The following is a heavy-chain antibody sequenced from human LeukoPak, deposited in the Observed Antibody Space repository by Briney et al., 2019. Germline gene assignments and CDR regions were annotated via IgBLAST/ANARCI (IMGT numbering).Heavy chain of an antibody. V-gene: IGHV4-59*01. CDR1: GGSISSYY. CDR2: FFYSGST. J-gene: IGHJ4*02. D-gene: IGHD5-18*01. CDR3: TRHDYLGYTYGQGALDY. Sequence: SETLSLTCTVSGGSISSYYWSWIRQPPGKGLEWIGYFFYSGSTNYNPSLKSRVTISVDTSKNQFSLKLSSVTAADTAVYYCTRHDYLGYTYGQGALDYWGQGTLVTVSS.